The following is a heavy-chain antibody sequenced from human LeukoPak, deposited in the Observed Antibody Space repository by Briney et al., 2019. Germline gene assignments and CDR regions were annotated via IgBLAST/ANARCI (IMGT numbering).Heavy chain of an antibody. Sequence: PGGSLRLSCAASGFTFSSHWMSWVRQAPGKVLEWVANIRKDGAEKNYVDSVKGRFTISRDNAKDSLYLEVNSLRAEDTAVYYCARSRTASGVVIMGAFDIWGQGTMVTVSS. D-gene: IGHD3-3*01. V-gene: IGHV3-7*01. CDR2: IRKDGAEK. CDR1: GFTFSSHW. CDR3: ARSRTASGVVIMGAFDI. J-gene: IGHJ3*02.